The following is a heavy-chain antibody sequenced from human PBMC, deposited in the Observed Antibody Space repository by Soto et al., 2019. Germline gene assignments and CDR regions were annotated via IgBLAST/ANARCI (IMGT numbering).Heavy chain of an antibody. CDR2: IYWSGDE. CDR1: GFSLSTSGVG. D-gene: IGHD6-6*01. J-gene: IGHJ3*01. CDR3: ARGLATLPVFAFDV. Sequence: SGPTLVNPTQTLTLTCSFYGFSLSTSGVGVGWVRQSPGKVLEWLALIYWSGDEHYRPSLRSRLTITKDTSKNQVVLIMTNMDPVDTATYYCARGLATLPVFAFDVWGQGTTVTVS. V-gene: IGHV2-5*01.